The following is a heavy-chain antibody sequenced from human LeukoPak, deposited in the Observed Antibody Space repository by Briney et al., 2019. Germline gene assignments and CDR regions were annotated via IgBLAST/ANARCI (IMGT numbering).Heavy chain of an antibody. CDR3: ARFRVGAVGGFDY. V-gene: IGHV3-7*01. J-gene: IGHJ4*02. Sequence: GGSLRLSCEGSGFSFSSYWMSWVRQAPGKGLEWVANIKQDGSEKYYVDSVKGRFTISRDNAKNSLYLQMNSLRAEDTAVYYCARFRVGAVGGFDYWGQGILVTVSS. CDR2: IKQDGSEK. D-gene: IGHD1-26*01. CDR1: GFSFSSYW.